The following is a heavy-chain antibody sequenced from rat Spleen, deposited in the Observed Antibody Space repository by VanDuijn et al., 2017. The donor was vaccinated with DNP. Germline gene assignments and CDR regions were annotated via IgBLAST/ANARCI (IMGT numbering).Heavy chain of an antibody. V-gene: IGHV5S10*01. J-gene: IGHJ3*01. CDR3: TTGGRLAY. CDR1: GLSFSDHN. D-gene: IGHD1-11*01. CDR2: IHNTGGTT. Sequence: EVQLVESGGGLVQPGRSLKLSCAASGLSFSDHNMAWVRQAPKKGLEWVASIHNTGGTTYYPDSLKGRFTISRDNTKSTLYLQMDSLRSEDTATYYCTTGGRLAYWGQGTLVTVSS.